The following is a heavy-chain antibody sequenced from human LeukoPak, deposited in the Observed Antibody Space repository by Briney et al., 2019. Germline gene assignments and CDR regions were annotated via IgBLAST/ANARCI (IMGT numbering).Heavy chain of an antibody. V-gene: IGHV4-39*01. D-gene: IGHD3-22*01. Sequence: PSETLSLTCTIFGDSVSRSDSYWDWIRQPPGKGLEWIGTIYYSGRTYYSPSLKSRVTLSVDMSNNQFSLTLSSVTAADTALYFCARRRYYDSCGYLEWGQGTLVTVSS. CDR1: GDSVSRSDSY. CDR2: IYYSGRT. J-gene: IGHJ1*01. CDR3: ARRRYYDSCGYLE.